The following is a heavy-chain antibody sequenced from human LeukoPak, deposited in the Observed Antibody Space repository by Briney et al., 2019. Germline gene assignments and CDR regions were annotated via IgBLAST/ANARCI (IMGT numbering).Heavy chain of an antibody. CDR1: GGSISNAAYY. CDR3: ARESEGYSGYDFGLHFDY. J-gene: IGHJ4*02. Sequence: PSETLSLTCTVSGGSISNAAYYWSWIRQPPGRGLEWIGYIYYSGSTYYNPSLKSRVIISVDTSKNQFSLKLRSVTAADTAVYYCARESEGYSGYDFGLHFDYWGQGNLVTVSS. CDR2: IYYSGST. V-gene: IGHV4-31*03. D-gene: IGHD5-12*01.